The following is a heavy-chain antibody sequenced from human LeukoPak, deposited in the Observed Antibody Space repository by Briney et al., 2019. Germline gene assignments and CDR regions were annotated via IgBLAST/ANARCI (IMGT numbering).Heavy chain of an antibody. CDR3: AKSTGRLDPFDY. D-gene: IGHD2-2*01. Sequence: GGSLRLSCVASGFTFSKFAMSWVRQAPGKGLEWVSGISKNGGDTYYADSVKGRLTISRDNSKNTLSLQMNSLRVEDTAVYYCAKSTGRLDPFDYWGQGTLVPVSS. J-gene: IGHJ4*02. CDR2: ISKNGGDT. CDR1: GFTFSKFA. V-gene: IGHV3-23*01.